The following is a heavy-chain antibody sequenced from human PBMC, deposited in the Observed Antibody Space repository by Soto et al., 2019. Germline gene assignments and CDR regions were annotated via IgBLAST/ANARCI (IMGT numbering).Heavy chain of an antibody. CDR1: GFTFSSYA. Sequence: GGSLRLSCAASGFTFSSYAMSWVRQAPGKGLEWVSAISGSGGSTYYADSVKGRFTISRDNSKNTLYLQMNSLRAEDTAVYYCAKVQYSSGPYYYGMDVWGQGTTVTVSS. D-gene: IGHD6-19*01. V-gene: IGHV3-23*01. CDR2: ISGSGGST. CDR3: AKVQYSSGPYYYGMDV. J-gene: IGHJ6*02.